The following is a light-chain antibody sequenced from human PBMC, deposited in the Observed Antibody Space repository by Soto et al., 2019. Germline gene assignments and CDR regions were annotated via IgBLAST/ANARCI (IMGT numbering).Light chain of an antibody. CDR2: EVS. CDR1: SSDVGAYDY. J-gene: IGLJ1*01. CDR3: SSYATSSVV. V-gene: IGLV2-14*01. Sequence: QSVLTQPASVSGSPGQSITISCTGTSSDVGAYDYVSWYQQHPGKAPKLLIYEVSLRTSGVSRRLSGSKSGNTASLTISGLQAEDEADYYCSSYATSSVVFGTGTKVTVL.